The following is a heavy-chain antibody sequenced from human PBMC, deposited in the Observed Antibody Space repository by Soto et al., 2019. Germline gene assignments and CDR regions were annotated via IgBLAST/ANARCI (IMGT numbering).Heavy chain of an antibody. CDR1: GYTFTSYC. V-gene: IGHV1-18*01. Sequence: ASVNVSCKASGYTFTSYCISWVRQAPGQGLEWMGWISAYNGNTNYAQKLQGRVTMTTDTSTSTAYMELRSLRSDDTAVYYCARTYYDILTGYPNYYYGMDVWGQGTTVTVSS. D-gene: IGHD3-9*01. CDR3: ARTYYDILTGYPNYYYGMDV. CDR2: ISAYNGNT. J-gene: IGHJ6*02.